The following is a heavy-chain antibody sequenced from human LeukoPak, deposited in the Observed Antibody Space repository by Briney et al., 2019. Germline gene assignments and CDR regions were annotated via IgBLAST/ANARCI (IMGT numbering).Heavy chain of an antibody. V-gene: IGHV3-7*01. Sequence: PGGSLRLSCAASGFTFSSYWMSWVRQAPGKGLEWVANIKQDGSEKYYVDSVKGRFTISRDDAKNSLYLQMNSLRAEDTAVYYCARALFGDYYDSSGYYPLDYWGQGTLVTVSS. J-gene: IGHJ4*02. CDR2: IKQDGSEK. CDR1: GFTFSSYW. CDR3: ARALFGDYYDSSGYYPLDY. D-gene: IGHD3-22*01.